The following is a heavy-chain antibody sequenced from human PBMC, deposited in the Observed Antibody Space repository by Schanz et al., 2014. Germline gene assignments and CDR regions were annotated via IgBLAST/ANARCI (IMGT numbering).Heavy chain of an antibody. CDR1: GFTFSSYS. V-gene: IGHV3-23*04. CDR3: AKSQGSSFDS. D-gene: IGHD6-13*01. CDR2: LSEGGGGT. Sequence: EVQLVESGGGLVQPGGSLRLSCTASGFTFSSYSMNWVRQAPGKGLEWVSALSEGGGGTHYADSVRGRFTISSDSSKNTLYLQMSSLRADDTAVYYCAKSQGSSFDSWGQGTLVTVSS. J-gene: IGHJ4*02.